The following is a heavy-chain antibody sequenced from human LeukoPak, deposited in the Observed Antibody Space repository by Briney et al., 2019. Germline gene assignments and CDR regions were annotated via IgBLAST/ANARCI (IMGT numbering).Heavy chain of an antibody. J-gene: IGHJ6*02. Sequence: GGSLRLSCAASGFTFSNAWMSWVRQAPGKGLEWVGRIKSKTDGGTPDYAAPVKGRFTISRDDSKNTLYLQMNSLKTEDTAVYYCARDTYSAMDVWGQGTTVTVSS. CDR1: GFTFSNAW. CDR2: IKSKTDGGTP. V-gene: IGHV3-15*01. CDR3: ARDTYSAMDV.